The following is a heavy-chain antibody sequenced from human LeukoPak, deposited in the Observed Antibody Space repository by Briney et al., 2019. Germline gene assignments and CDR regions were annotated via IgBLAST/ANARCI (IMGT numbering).Heavy chain of an antibody. CDR3: ARGKVVAGTPGQNSWDS. V-gene: IGHV4-4*07. CDR1: GGSISSYY. Sequence: SETLSLTCTVSGGSISSYYWSWIRQPAGKGLEWIGRIYTSGSTNYNPSLKSRVSMSVDTSKNQFSLKLSSVTAADTAVYYCARGKVVAGTPGQNSWDSWGQGTLVTVSS. D-gene: IGHD6-19*01. J-gene: IGHJ4*02. CDR2: IYTSGST.